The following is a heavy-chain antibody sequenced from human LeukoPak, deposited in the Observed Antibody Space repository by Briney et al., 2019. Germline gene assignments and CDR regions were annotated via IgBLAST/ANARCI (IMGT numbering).Heavy chain of an antibody. CDR2: IYYSGST. D-gene: IGHD3-3*01. J-gene: IGHJ6*03. V-gene: IGHV4-59*01. Sequence: SETLSLTCTVSGGSISSYYWSWIRQPPGEGLEWIGYIYYSGSTNYNPSLKRRVTISADTSKNPFSLKLSSVTAADTAVYYCARYWSGYYTDYYYYMDVWGKGTTVTVSS. CDR1: GGSISSYY. CDR3: ARYWSGYYTDYYYYMDV.